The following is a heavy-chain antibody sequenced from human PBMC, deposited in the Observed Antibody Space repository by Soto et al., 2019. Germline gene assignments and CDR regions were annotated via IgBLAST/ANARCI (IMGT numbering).Heavy chain of an antibody. D-gene: IGHD3-22*01. J-gene: IGHJ5*02. CDR3: AREPYNYDSSGYYDH. V-gene: IGHV4-30-4*01. CDR2: IYYSGTT. Sequence: SETLSLTCTVSGGSISSGDYYWSWIRQPPGKGLEWIGYIYYSGTTYYNPSLKSRVTISLDTSKNQFSLKLTSVTAADTAVYYCAREPYNYDSSGYYDHWGQGILVTVSS. CDR1: GGSISSGDYY.